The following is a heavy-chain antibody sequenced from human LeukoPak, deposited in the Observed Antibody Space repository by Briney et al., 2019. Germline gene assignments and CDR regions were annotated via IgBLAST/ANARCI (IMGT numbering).Heavy chain of an antibody. CDR1: GFTFNNYG. V-gene: IGHV3-23*01. D-gene: IGHD1-26*01. Sequence: GGSLRLSCAASGFTFNNYGMSWVRQAPGKGLEFVSALSSSGGNTYYADSVKGRFTISRDNSKNTMYLQMNSLRAEDTAVYYCAKDPQKWESYFDYWGQGTLVTVSS. CDR2: LSSSGGNT. CDR3: AKDPQKWESYFDY. J-gene: IGHJ4*02.